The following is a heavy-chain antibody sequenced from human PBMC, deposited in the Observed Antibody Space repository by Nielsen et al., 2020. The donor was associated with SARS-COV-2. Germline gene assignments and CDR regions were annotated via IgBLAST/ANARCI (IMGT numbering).Heavy chain of an antibody. J-gene: IGHJ6*02. D-gene: IGHD6-13*01. CDR1: GYNFATYW. CDR2: VYPGDSDT. V-gene: IGHV5-51*01. Sequence: GGSLRLSCQGSGYNFATYWIAWVRQMPGKGLEWMGVVYPGDSDTRYSPSFQGQVIISFDKSITTAYLQWNSLQASDPAMYYCARLQSSTGGGMDVWGQGTAVTVSS. CDR3: ARLQSSTGGGMDV.